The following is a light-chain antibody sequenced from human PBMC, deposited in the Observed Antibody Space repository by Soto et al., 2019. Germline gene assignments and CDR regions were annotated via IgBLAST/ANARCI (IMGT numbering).Light chain of an antibody. V-gene: IGKV3-15*01. CDR3: QQYNKWPPFT. CDR2: GAS. CDR1: QSVSSS. Sequence: EILMTQSPATLSVSPGDRATLFCGASQSVSSSLAWYQQKPGQAPRLLIYGASTRATGIPVRFSGSGAGTEFTLTISSLQSEDFAVYYCQQYNKWPPFTFGGGTKVELK. J-gene: IGKJ4*01.